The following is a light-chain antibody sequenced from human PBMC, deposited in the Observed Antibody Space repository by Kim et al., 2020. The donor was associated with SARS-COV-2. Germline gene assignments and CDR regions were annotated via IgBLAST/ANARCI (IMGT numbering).Light chain of an antibody. CDR2: KDS. Sequence: SMSPAQTASITCSGDVLAKKYARWFQQKPGQAPVVVIYKDSERPSGIPERFSGSSSGTTVTLTISGAQVEDEADYYCYSAADNITVFGGGTQLTVL. J-gene: IGLJ3*02. CDR1: VLAKKY. CDR3: YSAADNITV. V-gene: IGLV3-27*01.